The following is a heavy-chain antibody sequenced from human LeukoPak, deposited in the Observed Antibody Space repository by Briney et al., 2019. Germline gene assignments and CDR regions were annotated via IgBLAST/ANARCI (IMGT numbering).Heavy chain of an antibody. CDR1: GFTFSSYA. CDR3: ARGARDFDY. Sequence: SGGSLRLSCAASGFTFSSYAMHWVRQAPGKGLEWVSVIYSGGSTYYADSVKGRFTISRDNSKNTLYLQMNSLRAEDTAVYYCARGARDFDYWGEGTLVTVSS. J-gene: IGHJ4*02. CDR2: IYSGGST. V-gene: IGHV3-53*01.